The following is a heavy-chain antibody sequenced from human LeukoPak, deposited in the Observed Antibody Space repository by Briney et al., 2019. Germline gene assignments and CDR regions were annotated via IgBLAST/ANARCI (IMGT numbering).Heavy chain of an antibody. CDR3: GRAVTAKTHDAFDI. J-gene: IGHJ3*02. D-gene: IGHD2-21*02. Sequence: GGSLRLSCAASGFTFSSYAMSWVRQAPGEGLELVSAIRGSGGSTYYADSVKGRFTISRDNSKNTLYLQMNSLRAEDTAVYYCGRAVTAKTHDAFDIWGQGTMVSVSS. V-gene: IGHV3-23*01. CDR1: GFTFSSYA. CDR2: IRGSGGST.